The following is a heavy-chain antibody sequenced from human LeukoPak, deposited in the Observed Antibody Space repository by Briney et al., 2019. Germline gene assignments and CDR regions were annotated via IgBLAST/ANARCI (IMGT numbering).Heavy chain of an antibody. D-gene: IGHD2-2*01. CDR2: IYYSGRT. V-gene: IGHV4-59*01. Sequence: SETLSLTCTGSGGSISSYYWSWIRQPPGKGLEWGGYIYYSGRTNYNPSLKSRVTISVDTSKNQFSLKLSSVTAADTAVYYCARVSTSYYYYGMDVWGQGTTVTVSS. J-gene: IGHJ6*02. CDR1: GGSISSYY. CDR3: ARVSTSYYYYGMDV.